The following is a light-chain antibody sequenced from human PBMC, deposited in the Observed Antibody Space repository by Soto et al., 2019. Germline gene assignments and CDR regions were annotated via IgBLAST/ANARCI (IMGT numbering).Light chain of an antibody. CDR1: QSVSST. CDR2: GAS. Sequence: EIVMTQSPATLSVSPGERATLSCRATQSVSSTLAWYQQKPGQAPRLLIYGASNRATGIPARFSGSGSGTEFTLTISSLQSEDVAVYYCQQYYDWPRTFGQGTKVEIK. CDR3: QQYYDWPRT. J-gene: IGKJ1*01. V-gene: IGKV3-15*01.